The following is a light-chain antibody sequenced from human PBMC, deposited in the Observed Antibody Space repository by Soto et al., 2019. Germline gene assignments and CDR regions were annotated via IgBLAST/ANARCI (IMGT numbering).Light chain of an antibody. CDR2: KAS. CDR3: QQYNSYSPWT. V-gene: IGKV1-5*03. Sequence: DIQMTQSPSTLSASVGDRVTITCRASQSISSWLAWYQKKPGKAPKLLIYKASSLESGVPSRFNGRGSGTEFILTISSLQPDDFATYYCQQYNSYSPWTFGQGTKVEIK. J-gene: IGKJ1*01. CDR1: QSISSW.